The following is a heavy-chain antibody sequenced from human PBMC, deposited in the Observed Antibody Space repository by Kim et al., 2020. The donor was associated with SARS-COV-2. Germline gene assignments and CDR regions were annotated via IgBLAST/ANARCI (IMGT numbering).Heavy chain of an antibody. CDR3: ARGGSSGYYYG. D-gene: IGHD3-22*01. CDR2: IFYTGST. J-gene: IGHJ4*02. V-gene: IGHV4-59*01. CDR1: GGSISRYY. Sequence: SETLSLTCTVSGGSISRYYWSWIRQPPGKGLEWIGYIFYTGSTNYNPSLKSRVTISVDTSKNQFSLKLSSVTAADTAVYYCARGGSSGYYYGWGQGTLVTVSS.